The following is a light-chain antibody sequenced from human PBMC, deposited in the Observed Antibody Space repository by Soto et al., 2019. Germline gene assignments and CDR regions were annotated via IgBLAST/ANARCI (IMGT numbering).Light chain of an antibody. J-gene: IGKJ5*01. Sequence: EIVLTQSPGTLSLSPGERATLSCRASQSVTSSYLAWYQQKPGQAPRLLIYDASSRATGIPDRFSGSGSGTDFTLTISSLEPEDFAVYYCQQCNNWPMTFGQGTRVEI. CDR1: QSVTSSY. CDR2: DAS. V-gene: IGKV3D-20*02. CDR3: QQCNNWPMT.